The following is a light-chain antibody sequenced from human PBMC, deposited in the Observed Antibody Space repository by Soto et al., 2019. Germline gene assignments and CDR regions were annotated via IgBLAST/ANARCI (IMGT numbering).Light chain of an antibody. V-gene: IGKV3-20*01. CDR1: QSVRSSY. CDR2: GSS. CDR3: QHYGSSPPMYT. J-gene: IGKJ2*01. Sequence: EIVLTQSPGTLSLSPGERATLSCRASQSVRSSYLAWYQQKPGQAPRLLMSGSSIRATGFPDRFSGSGSGTDFTLTISRVEPEDVAVYYCQHYGSSPPMYTFGQGTKLEI.